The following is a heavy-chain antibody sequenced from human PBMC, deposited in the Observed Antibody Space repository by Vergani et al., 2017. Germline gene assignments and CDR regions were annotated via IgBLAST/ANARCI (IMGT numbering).Heavy chain of an antibody. J-gene: IGHJ4*02. V-gene: IGHV3-20*04. D-gene: IGHD3-22*01. CDR1: GFKFDDYG. Sequence: EVQLVESGGRVVRPGGSLRLSCIASGFKFDDYGMNWGRHVPGKGLEWVAGVNWNGVGSAYADSVRGRFIISRDNAKNSLFLQMNSLRVEDTALYYCATIDSSGYYPSYNVPDYWGQGTQVTVSS. CDR3: ATIDSSGYYPSYNVPDY. CDR2: VNWNGVGS.